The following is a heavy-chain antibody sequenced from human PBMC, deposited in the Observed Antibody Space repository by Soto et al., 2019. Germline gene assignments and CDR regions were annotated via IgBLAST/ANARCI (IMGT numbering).Heavy chain of an antibody. CDR1: GYTFTSYG. D-gene: IGHD3-10*01. Sequence: ASVKVSCKASGYTFTSYGISWVRQAPGQGLEWMGWISAYNGNTNYAQKLQGRVTMTTDTSTSTAYMELRSLRSDDTAVYYCARDGVMGVWFGELLPPHYYYGMDVWGQGTTVTAP. CDR3: ARDGVMGVWFGELLPPHYYYGMDV. J-gene: IGHJ6*02. V-gene: IGHV1-18*04. CDR2: ISAYNGNT.